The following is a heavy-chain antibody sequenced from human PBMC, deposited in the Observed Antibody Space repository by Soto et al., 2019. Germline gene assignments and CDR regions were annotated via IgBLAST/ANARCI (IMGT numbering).Heavy chain of an antibody. Sequence: QVQLVESGGGVVQPGRSLRLSCAASGFTFSSYAMHWVRQAPGKGLEWVAVISYDGSNKYYADSVKGRFTISRDNSKNTLYLQMNSLRAEDTAVYYCARGGRDHRITGILYYFDYWGQGTLVTVSS. CDR1: GFTFSSYA. D-gene: IGHD1-20*01. V-gene: IGHV3-30-3*01. CDR2: ISYDGSNK. CDR3: ARGGRDHRITGILYYFDY. J-gene: IGHJ4*02.